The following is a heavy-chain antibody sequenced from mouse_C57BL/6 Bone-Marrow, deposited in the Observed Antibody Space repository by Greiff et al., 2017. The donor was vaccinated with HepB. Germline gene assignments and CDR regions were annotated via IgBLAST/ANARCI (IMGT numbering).Heavy chain of an antibody. J-gene: IGHJ2*01. V-gene: IGHV1-19*01. CDR1: GYTFTDYY. CDR3: ARYGSSDLDY. Sequence: EVQLQESGPVLVKPGASVKMSCKASGYTFTDYYMNWVKQSPGKSLEWIGVINPYNGGTSYNQNFKGKATFTVDKSSSTAYMELNSLTSEDSAVYYCARYGSSDLDYWGQGTTLTVSS. D-gene: IGHD1-1*01. CDR2: INPYNGGT.